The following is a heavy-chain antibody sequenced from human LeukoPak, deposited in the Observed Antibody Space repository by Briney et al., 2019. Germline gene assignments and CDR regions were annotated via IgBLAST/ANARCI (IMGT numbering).Heavy chain of an antibody. CDR3: ARVMLGPNEFYYYGMDV. D-gene: IGHD2-8*01. J-gene: IGHJ6*02. Sequence: SETLSLTCTVSGGSISSYYWSWIRQPPGKGVDCIGYIYYSGSTNYNPPLKSRVTISVDTSKNQFSLKVSSVTAADTAVYYCARVMLGPNEFYYYGMDVWGQGTTVTVSS. CDR1: GGSISSYY. CDR2: IYYSGST. V-gene: IGHV4-59*01.